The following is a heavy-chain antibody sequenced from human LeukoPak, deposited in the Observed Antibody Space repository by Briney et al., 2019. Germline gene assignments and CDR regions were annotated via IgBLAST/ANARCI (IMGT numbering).Heavy chain of an antibody. CDR3: ASSGSSIQFDP. V-gene: IGHV1-2*02. D-gene: IGHD1-26*01. CDR2: INPNSGGT. J-gene: IGHJ5*02. CDR1: GYTFTDYY. Sequence: ASVKVSFKASGYTFTDYYFHWVRQAPGQGLEWMGWINPNSGGTVYAQNFQGRVTMTRDTSISIVYMELSSLRSDDTAVYYCASSGSSIQFDPWGQGTLVTVSS.